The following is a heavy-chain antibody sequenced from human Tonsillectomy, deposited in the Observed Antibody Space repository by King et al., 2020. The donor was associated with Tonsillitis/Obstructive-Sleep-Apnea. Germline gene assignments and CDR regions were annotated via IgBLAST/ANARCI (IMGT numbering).Heavy chain of an antibody. V-gene: IGHV4-4*02. CDR1: GGSISSSNW. J-gene: IGHJ5*02. D-gene: IGHD2-15*01. Sequence: VQLQESGPGLVKPSGTLSLTCAVSGGSISSSNWWSWVRQPPGKGLEWIGEIYHSGSTNYNPSLKSRVTISVDKSKNQFSLKLSSVTAADTAVYYCAXLXDCSGGSXYXGWFDPWGQGTLVTVSS. CDR2: IYHSGST. CDR3: AXLXDCSGGSXYXGWFDP.